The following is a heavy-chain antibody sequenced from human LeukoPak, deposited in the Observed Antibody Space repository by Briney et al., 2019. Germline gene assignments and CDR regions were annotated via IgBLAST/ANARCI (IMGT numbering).Heavy chain of an antibody. Sequence: GGSLRLSCAASGFTFSSYEMNWVRQAPGKGLEWVSYISSSGSTIYYADSVKGRFTISRDNAKNSLYLQMNSLRAEDTAVYYCARASGFGLYFDYWGQGTLVTVSS. CDR1: GFTFSSYE. J-gene: IGHJ4*02. V-gene: IGHV3-48*03. CDR2: ISSSGSTI. D-gene: IGHD3/OR15-3a*01. CDR3: ARASGFGLYFDY.